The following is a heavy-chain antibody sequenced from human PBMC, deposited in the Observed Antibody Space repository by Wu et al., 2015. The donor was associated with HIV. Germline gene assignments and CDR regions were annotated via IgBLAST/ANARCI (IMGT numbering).Heavy chain of an antibody. D-gene: IGHD3-22*01. Sequence: QVQLVQSGAEVKKPGSSVKVSCKASGGTFSSYAISWVRQAPGQGLEWMGGIIPIFGTANYAQKFQGRVTITTDESTSTAYMELSSLRSEDTAVYYCARGGFYDSSGYYHYCFDYWGQGTLVTVSS. J-gene: IGHJ4*02. V-gene: IGHV1-69*05. CDR3: ARGGFYDSSGYYHYCFDY. CDR1: GGTFSSYA. CDR2: IIPIFGTA.